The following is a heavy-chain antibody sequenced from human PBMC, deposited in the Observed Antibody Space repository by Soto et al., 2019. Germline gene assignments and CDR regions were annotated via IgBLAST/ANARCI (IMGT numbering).Heavy chain of an antibody. Sequence: PSQTLSLTCAVDGGSFSGYYWSWIRQPPGKGLEWIGEINHSGSTNYNPSLKSRVTISVDTSKNQFSLKLSSVTAADTAVYYFARAMYYDFWSGYYVSYYFDYWGQGTLVTVSS. CDR3: ARAMYYDFWSGYYVSYYFDY. CDR1: GGSFSGYY. J-gene: IGHJ4*02. V-gene: IGHV4-34*01. D-gene: IGHD3-3*01. CDR2: INHSGST.